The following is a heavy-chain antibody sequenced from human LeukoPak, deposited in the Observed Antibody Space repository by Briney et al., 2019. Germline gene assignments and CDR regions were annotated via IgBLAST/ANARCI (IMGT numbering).Heavy chain of an antibody. CDR3: AIRGSPMVRNY. CDR1: EFSVGSNY. V-gene: IGHV3-66*01. CDR2: IYSGGST. Sequence: GGSLRLSCAASEFSVGSNYMTWVRQAPGKGLEWVSLIYSGGSTYYADSVKGRFTISRDNSKNTLYLQMNSLRAEDTAVYYCAIRGSPMVRNYWGQGTLVTVSS. J-gene: IGHJ4*02. D-gene: IGHD3-10*01.